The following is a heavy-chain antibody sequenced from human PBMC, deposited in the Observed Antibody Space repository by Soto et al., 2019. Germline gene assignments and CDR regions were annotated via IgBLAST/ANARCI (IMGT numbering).Heavy chain of an antibody. CDR3: ARGVRYFDWLLPPDAFDI. Sequence: RASVKFSCKASGYTFTGYDIHWVRQAPGQGLEWMGWISAYNGNTNYAQKLQGRVTMTTDTSTSTAYMELRSLRSDDTAVYYCARGVRYFDWLLPPDAFDIWGQGTMVTVSS. D-gene: IGHD3-9*01. CDR2: ISAYNGNT. V-gene: IGHV1-18*04. J-gene: IGHJ3*02. CDR1: GYTFTGYD.